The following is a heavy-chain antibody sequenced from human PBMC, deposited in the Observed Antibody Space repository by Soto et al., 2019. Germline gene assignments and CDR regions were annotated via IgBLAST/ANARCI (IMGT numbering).Heavy chain of an antibody. CDR3: ARDDRGIVVVKATPTRRWFDP. D-gene: IGHD2-2*01. CDR2: IIPIFGTA. Sequence: SVKVSCKASGGTFSSYAISWVRQAPGQGLEWMGGIIPIFGTANYAQKFQGRVTITADESTSTAYMELSSLRSEDTAVYYCARDDRGIVVVKATPTRRWFDPWGQGTLVTVSS. J-gene: IGHJ5*02. CDR1: GGTFSSYA. V-gene: IGHV1-69*13.